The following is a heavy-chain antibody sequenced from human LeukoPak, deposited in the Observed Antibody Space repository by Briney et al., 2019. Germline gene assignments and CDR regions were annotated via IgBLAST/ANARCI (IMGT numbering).Heavy chain of an antibody. D-gene: IGHD3-22*01. CDR3: ARKGGYYDSSGYYYDYDAFDI. CDR2: IYCSGST. J-gene: IGHJ3*02. V-gene: IGHV4-59*01. CDR1: GGSISSYY. Sequence: SETLSLTCTVSGGSISSYYWSWIRQPPGKGLEWIGHIYCSGSTNYNPSLKSRVTISVDTSKNQFTLKLSSVPAADTAVYYCARKGGYYDSSGYYYDYDAFDIWGQGTMVTVS.